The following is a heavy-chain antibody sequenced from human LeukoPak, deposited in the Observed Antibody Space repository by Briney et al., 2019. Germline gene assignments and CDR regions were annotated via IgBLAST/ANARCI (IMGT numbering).Heavy chain of an antibody. CDR1: GFTFSDYW. D-gene: IGHD6-19*01. CDR2: VSSDGTST. Sequence: GGSLRLSCAASGFTFSDYWMHWVRQAPGKGLVWVSRVSSDGTSTSYADSVKGRFTISRDNAKNTLFLQMNSLRAEDTAVYYCARALAVAGTGGRYWGQGTLVTVSP. CDR3: ARALAVAGTGGRY. J-gene: IGHJ4*02. V-gene: IGHV3-74*01.